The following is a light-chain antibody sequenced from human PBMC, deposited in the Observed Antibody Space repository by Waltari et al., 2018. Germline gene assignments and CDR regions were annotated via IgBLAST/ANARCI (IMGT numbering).Light chain of an antibody. J-gene: IGKJ3*01. Sequence: DIQLTQSPSFLSASIRDRVTITCRASQGISSYLAWYQQKPGKAPKLLLFAASTLQSGVPSRFSGSGSGTEFTLTISSLQPEDFATYYCQQLNSYPPTFGPGTKVDIK. CDR3: QQLNSYPPT. CDR1: QGISSY. V-gene: IGKV1-9*01. CDR2: AAS.